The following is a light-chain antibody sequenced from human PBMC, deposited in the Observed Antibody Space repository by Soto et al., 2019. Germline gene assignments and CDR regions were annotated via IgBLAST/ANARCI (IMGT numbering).Light chain of an antibody. CDR3: GTWDSSLSADVV. CDR2: ENN. CDR1: SSNIGNNY. V-gene: IGLV1-51*02. J-gene: IGLJ2*01. Sequence: QSVLTQPPSVSAAPGPKVTISCSGSSSNIGNNYVSWYQQLPGTAPKLLIYENNKRPSGIPDRFSGSKSGTSATLGITGLQTGDEADYYCGTWDSSLSADVVFGGGTQLTVL.